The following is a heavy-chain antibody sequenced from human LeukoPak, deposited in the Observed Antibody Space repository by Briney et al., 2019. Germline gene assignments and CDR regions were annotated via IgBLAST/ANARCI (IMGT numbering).Heavy chain of an antibody. J-gene: IGHJ4*02. CDR3: ARVAAYAY. Sequence: GGSLRLSCAASGFTFSAYSMNWVRQAPGKGLDWVSYISSRSFTIYYADPVKGRFTISRDNAKNSLYLQMNSLRDEDTAEYYCARVAAYAYWGQGTLVTVSS. CDR2: ISSRSFTI. V-gene: IGHV3-48*02. D-gene: IGHD6-25*01. CDR1: GFTFSAYS.